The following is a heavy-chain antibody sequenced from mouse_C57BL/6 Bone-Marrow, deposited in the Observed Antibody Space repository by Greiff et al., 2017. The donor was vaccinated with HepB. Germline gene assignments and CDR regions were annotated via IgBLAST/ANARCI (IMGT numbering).Heavy chain of an antibody. V-gene: IGHV1-81*01. CDR2: IYPRSGNT. D-gene: IGHD1-1*01. Sequence: QVQLQQSGAELARPGASVKLSCKASGYTFTSYGISWVKQRTGQGLEWIGEIYPRSGNTYYNEKFKGKATLTADKSSSTAYMELRSLTSEDSAVYFCARWGVTTVVARGNYFDYWGQGTTLTVSS. CDR3: ARWGVTTVVARGNYFDY. CDR1: GYTFTSYG. J-gene: IGHJ2*01.